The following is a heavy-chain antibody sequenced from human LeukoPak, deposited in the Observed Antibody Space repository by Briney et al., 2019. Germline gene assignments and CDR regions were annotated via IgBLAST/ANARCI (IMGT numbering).Heavy chain of an antibody. CDR2: ISYDGSNK. D-gene: IGHD5/OR15-5a*01. Sequence: AGGSLRLSCAASGFTFSSYGMHWVRQAPGKGLEWVAVISYDGSNKYYADSVKGRFTISRDNSKNTLYLQMNSLRAEDTAVYYCARSIYRDSGFDYWGQGTLVTVSS. J-gene: IGHJ4*02. CDR3: ARSIYRDSGFDY. CDR1: GFTFSSYG. V-gene: IGHV3-30*03.